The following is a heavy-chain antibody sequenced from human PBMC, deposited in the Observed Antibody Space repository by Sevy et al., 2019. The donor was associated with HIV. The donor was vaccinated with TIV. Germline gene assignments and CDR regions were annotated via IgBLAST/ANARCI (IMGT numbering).Heavy chain of an antibody. V-gene: IGHV3-74*01. J-gene: IGHJ6*02. CDR1: GFTFSKYW. CDR3: AREGVDFWSGPVDYYYGMDV. D-gene: IGHD3-3*01. CDR2: INGDGNSP. Sequence: GGSLRLSCEVSGFTFSKYWMHWVRQAPGKGLVWVSRINGDGNSPIYADSVQGRFTISIDNAKNTLFLQMNSLRAEDTGIYYCAREGVDFWSGPVDYYYGMDVWGQGTTVTVSS.